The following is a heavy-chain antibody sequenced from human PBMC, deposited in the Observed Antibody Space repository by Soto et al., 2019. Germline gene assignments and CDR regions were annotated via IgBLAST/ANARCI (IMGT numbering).Heavy chain of an antibody. V-gene: IGHV3-7*01. J-gene: IGHJ5*02. CDR3: ARDGEDLVPAAIGWFDP. D-gene: IGHD2-2*02. CDR2: IKQDGSEK. Sequence: GGSLRLSCAASGFTFSSYWMSWVRQAPGKGLEWVANIKQDGSEKYYVDSVKGRFTISRDNAKNSLYLQMNSLRAEDTAVYYCARDGEDLVPAAIGWFDPWGQGTLVTVSS. CDR1: GFTFSSYW.